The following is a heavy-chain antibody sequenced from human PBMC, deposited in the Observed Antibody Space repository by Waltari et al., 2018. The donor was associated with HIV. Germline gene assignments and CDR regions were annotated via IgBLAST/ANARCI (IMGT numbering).Heavy chain of an antibody. V-gene: IGHV3-43D*03. CDR2: ISWDGGST. J-gene: IGHJ3*02. Sequence: EVQLVESGGVVVQPGGSLRLSCAASGFTFEDYAMPWVRQAPGKGLEWVSLISWDGGSTYYADSVKGRFTISRDNSKNSLYLQMNSLRAEDTALYYCAKSGYDFWSGPWAFDIWGQGTMVTVSS. CDR1: GFTFEDYA. D-gene: IGHD3-3*01. CDR3: AKSGYDFWSGPWAFDI.